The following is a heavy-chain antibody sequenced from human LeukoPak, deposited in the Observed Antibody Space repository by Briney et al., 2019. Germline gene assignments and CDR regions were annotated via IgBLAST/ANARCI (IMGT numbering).Heavy chain of an antibody. CDR3: ARAARIGGSGYYVQDFDY. CDR2: IYYSGST. J-gene: IGHJ4*02. CDR1: GGSISSYY. D-gene: IGHD3-22*01. V-gene: IGHV4-59*01. Sequence: SSETLSLTCTVSGGSISSYYWSWIRQPPGKGLEWIGYIYYSGSTNYNPSLKSRVTISVDTSKNQFSLKLSSVTAADTAVYYCARAARIGGSGYYVQDFDYWGQGTLVTVSS.